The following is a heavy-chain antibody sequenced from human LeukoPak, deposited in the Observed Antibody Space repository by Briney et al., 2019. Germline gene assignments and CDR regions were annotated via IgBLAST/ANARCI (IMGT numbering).Heavy chain of an antibody. V-gene: IGHV1-18*01. D-gene: IGHD3-10*01. Sequence: GASVKVSCKASGYTFTSYGISWVRQAPGQGLEWMGWISAYNGNTNYAQKLQGRVTMTTDTSTSTAYMELRSLRSDDTAVYYCARALSSLWFGELLSPYYYYYGMDVWGQGTTVTVSS. CDR3: ARALSSLWFGELLSPYYYYYGMDV. CDR2: ISAYNGNT. J-gene: IGHJ6*02. CDR1: GYTFTSYG.